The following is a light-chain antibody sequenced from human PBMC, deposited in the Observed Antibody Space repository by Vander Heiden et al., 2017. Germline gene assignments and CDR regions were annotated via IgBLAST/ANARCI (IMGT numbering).Light chain of an antibody. CDR2: GAS. CDR3: QQDNNWPLYT. V-gene: IGKV3-15*01. J-gene: IGKJ2*01. CDR1: QSVSSN. Sequence: EIVMTQSPATLSVSPGERATLSCRASQSVSSNLAWYKQKPGQAPRLLIYGASTRDTGIPARFSGSGYETEFTLTISSRQSEDFAVYYCQQDNNWPLYTFGQGTKLEIK.